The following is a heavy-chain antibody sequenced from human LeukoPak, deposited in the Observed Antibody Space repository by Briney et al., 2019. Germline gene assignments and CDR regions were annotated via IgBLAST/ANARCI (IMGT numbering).Heavy chain of an antibody. CDR3: ARFYCSSTSCYALEPTIFDY. Sequence: GESLKISCKGSGYSFTSYWIGWVRQMPGKGLEWMGIIYPGDSDTRYSPSFQGQVTISADKSISTAYLQWSSLKASDTAMYYCARFYCSSTSCYALEPTIFDYWGQGTLVTVSS. CDR2: IYPGDSDT. V-gene: IGHV5-51*01. D-gene: IGHD2-2*01. CDR1: GYSFTSYW. J-gene: IGHJ4*02.